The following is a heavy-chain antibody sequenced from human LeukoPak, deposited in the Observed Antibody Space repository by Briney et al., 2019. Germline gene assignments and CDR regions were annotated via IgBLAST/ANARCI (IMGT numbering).Heavy chain of an antibody. D-gene: IGHD2-8*01. Sequence: PGGSLRLSCAPSGFTFSSYWMHWVRQAPRKGLVRVSRINSDGSSTSYADSVKGRFTISRDNAKNTLYLQMNSLRAEDTAVYYCARDPMLAYYFDYWGQGTLVTVSS. CDR3: ARDPMLAYYFDY. CDR2: INSDGSST. J-gene: IGHJ4*02. V-gene: IGHV3-74*01. CDR1: GFTFSSYW.